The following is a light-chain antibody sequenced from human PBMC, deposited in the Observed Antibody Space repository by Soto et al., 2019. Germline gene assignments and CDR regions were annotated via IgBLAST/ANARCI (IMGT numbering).Light chain of an antibody. CDR3: GTCDTSLSADV. V-gene: IGLV1-51*01. J-gene: IGLJ1*01. CDR2: DNE. Sequence: QYALTQPPSVSAASGQKVTISCSGSRSNIGDNYVSWYQLLPGAAPKLLISDNERRPSGIPDRFSGSKSGTTATLAIAGLQTADEAEYYCGTCDTSLSADVFVAGTKVTVL. CDR1: RSNIGDNY.